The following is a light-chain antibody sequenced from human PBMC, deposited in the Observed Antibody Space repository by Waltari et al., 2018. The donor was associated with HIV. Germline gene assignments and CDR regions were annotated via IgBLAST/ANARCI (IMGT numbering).Light chain of an antibody. CDR3: GSYTNTTTSVV. Sequence: SALTQPAAVSESPGQSITISCTGTSSGVGAYKFVSWYQQHPGRAPKLIIYEVIRRPSGLSKRFSGSQSGNTASLTICGLQAEDAADYSCGSYTNTTTSVVFGGVTKLTVL. J-gene: IGLJ2*01. V-gene: IGLV2-14*01. CDR2: EVI. CDR1: SSGVGAYKF.